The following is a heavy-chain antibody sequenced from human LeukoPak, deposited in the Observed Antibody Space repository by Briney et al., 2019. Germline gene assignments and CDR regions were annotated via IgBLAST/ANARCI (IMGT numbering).Heavy chain of an antibody. Sequence: SVKVSCKASGGTFSIYAISWVRQAPGQGLEWMGGIIPIFGTANYAQKFQGRVTITADESTSTAYMELSSLRSEDTAVYYCAREKYSGYDSLCFDYWGQGTLVTVSS. CDR1: GGTFSIYA. CDR3: AREKYSGYDSLCFDY. D-gene: IGHD5-12*01. CDR2: IIPIFGTA. V-gene: IGHV1-69*13. J-gene: IGHJ4*02.